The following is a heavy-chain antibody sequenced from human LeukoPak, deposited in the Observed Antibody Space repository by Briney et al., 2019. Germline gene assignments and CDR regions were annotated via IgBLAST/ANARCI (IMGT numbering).Heavy chain of an antibody. CDR1: GFTFSSYA. CDR3: AKGLSGSSWYLNWFDP. Sequence: GGSLRLSCAASGFTFSSYAMTWVRQAPGKGLEWVSGISGSGGSTYYADSVKGRFTISRDNSKNTLYLQMSGLRVEDTAVYYCAKGLSGSSWYLNWFDPWGQGTLVTVSS. CDR2: ISGSGGST. J-gene: IGHJ5*02. D-gene: IGHD6-13*01. V-gene: IGHV3-23*01.